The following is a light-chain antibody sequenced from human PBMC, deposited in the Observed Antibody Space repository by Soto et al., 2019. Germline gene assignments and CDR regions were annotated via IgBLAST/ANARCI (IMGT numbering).Light chain of an antibody. CDR1: SSNIGAGYD. Sequence: QSVLTXPPSVSGAPGQKVTISCTGSSSNIGAGYDVNWYQQLPGTAPKLLIHGNSNRPSGVPDRFSGSKSGTSASLAITGLQAEDEADYFCQSYDSSLSGYVFGTGTKVTVL. V-gene: IGLV1-40*01. CDR3: QSYDSSLSGYV. CDR2: GNS. J-gene: IGLJ1*01.